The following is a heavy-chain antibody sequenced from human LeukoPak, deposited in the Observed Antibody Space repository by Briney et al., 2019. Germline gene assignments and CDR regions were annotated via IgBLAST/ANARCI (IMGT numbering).Heavy chain of an antibody. Sequence: GGSLRLSCAASGFTFTNYAMTWVRQAPGKGLEWISGISKSGDITFYADSVKGRFTISRDTSKSALYLQMNNLRAEDTARYCRAKDASTTNNFYFFDYWGQGALATVSS. D-gene: IGHD1-1*01. CDR3: AKDASTTNNFYFFDY. CDR1: GFTFTNYA. CDR2: ISKSGDIT. V-gene: IGHV3-23*01. J-gene: IGHJ4*02.